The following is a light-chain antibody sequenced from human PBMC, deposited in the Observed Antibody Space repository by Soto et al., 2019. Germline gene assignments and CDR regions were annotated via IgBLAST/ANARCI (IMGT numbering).Light chain of an antibody. V-gene: IGKV3-20*01. Sequence: EIVLTQSPGTLSLSPGERATLSCRASQSVRSSYLAWYQQKPGQAPRLLIYGASSRATGITDRFSGSGSGTDFTLTISRLEPEDFAVYYCQHYGSSSYTFGEGTKLEIK. CDR2: GAS. CDR1: QSVRSSY. CDR3: QHYGSSSYT. J-gene: IGKJ2*01.